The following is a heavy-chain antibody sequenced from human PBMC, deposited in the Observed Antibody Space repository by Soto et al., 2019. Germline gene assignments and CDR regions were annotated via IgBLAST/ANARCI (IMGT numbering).Heavy chain of an antibody. CDR3: ARDRCSGGSCYYSDAFDI. Sequence: ASVKVSCKASGYTLTSYYMHWVRQAPGQGLEWMGIINPSGGSTSYAQKFQGRVTMTRDTSTSTVYMELSSLRSEDTAVYYCARDRCSGGSCYYSDAFDIWGQGTMVTVSS. D-gene: IGHD2-15*01. CDR1: GYTLTSYY. J-gene: IGHJ3*02. CDR2: INPSGGST. V-gene: IGHV1-46*03.